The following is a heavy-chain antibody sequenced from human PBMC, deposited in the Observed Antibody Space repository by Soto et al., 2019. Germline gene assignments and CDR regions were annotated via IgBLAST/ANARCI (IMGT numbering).Heavy chain of an antibody. CDR2: IDPSDSYT. J-gene: IGHJ6*02. CDR1: GYSFTSYW. V-gene: IGHV5-10-1*01. D-gene: IGHD1-26*01. Sequence: PGESLKISCKGSGYSFTSYWISWVRQMPGKGLEWMGRIDPSDSYTNYSPSFQGHVTISADKSISTAYLQWSSLKASDTAMYYCASYSGSYSGYYYGMDVWGQGTTVTVSS. CDR3: ASYSGSYSGYYYGMDV.